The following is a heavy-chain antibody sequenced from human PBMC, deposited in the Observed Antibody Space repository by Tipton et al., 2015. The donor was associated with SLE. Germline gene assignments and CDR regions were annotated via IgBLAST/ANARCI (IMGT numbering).Heavy chain of an antibody. Sequence: GSLRLSCEGSGFTFIDYYMNWIRQAPGKGLEWVSYISSSGSTIYYADSVKGRFTISRDNAKNTLYLQMNSLRAEDTAVYYCASQQLPYYYGMDVWGQGTTVTVSS. CDR1: GFTFIDYY. D-gene: IGHD6-13*01. CDR3: ASQQLPYYYGMDV. V-gene: IGHV3-11*04. CDR2: ISSSGSTI. J-gene: IGHJ6*02.